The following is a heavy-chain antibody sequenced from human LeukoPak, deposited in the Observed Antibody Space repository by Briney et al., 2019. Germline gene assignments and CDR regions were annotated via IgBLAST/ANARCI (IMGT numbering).Heavy chain of an antibody. CDR1: GFTFSSYW. V-gene: IGHV3-7*04. D-gene: IGHD3-10*01. J-gene: IGHJ4*02. CDR2: IKQDGSEK. Sequence: GGSLRLSCAASGFTFSSYWMTWVRQAPGKGLEWMANIKQDGSEKYYVDSVKGRFTISRDNAKNSLYLQMNSLRAEDTAVYYCARGYHGSGSYYTAYWGEGTLVTVSS. CDR3: ARGYHGSGSYYTAY.